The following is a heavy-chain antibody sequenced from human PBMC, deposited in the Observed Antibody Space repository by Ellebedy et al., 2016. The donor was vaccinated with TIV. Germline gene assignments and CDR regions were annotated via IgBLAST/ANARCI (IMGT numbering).Heavy chain of an antibody. Sequence: GGSLRLXXAASGFTFNIAGMTWVRQAPGKGLEWIATIVFSGTATYYADSVKGRFTISRDNPKNTLYLQMNSLRAEDTAVYYCAKDRDDDGDYVFDSWGQGILVTVSS. CDR2: IVFSGTAT. J-gene: IGHJ4*02. CDR3: AKDRDDDGDYVFDS. CDR1: GFTFNIAG. V-gene: IGHV3-23*01. D-gene: IGHD4-17*01.